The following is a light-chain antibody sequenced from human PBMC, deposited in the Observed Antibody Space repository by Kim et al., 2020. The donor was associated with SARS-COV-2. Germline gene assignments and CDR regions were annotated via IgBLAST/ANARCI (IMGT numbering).Light chain of an antibody. CDR1: SSDVGGYNY. Sequence: GQSVTISCPGTSSDVGGYNYVSWYQQHPGKAPKLIIYEVTKRPSGVPDRFSGSKSGNTASLTVSGLQAEDEADYYCSSYAGTDNLLFGGGTQLTVL. J-gene: IGLJ3*02. CDR3: SSYAGTDNLL. V-gene: IGLV2-8*01. CDR2: EVT.